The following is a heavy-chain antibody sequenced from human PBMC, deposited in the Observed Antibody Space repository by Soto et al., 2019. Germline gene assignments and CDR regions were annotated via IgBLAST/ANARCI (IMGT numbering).Heavy chain of an antibody. J-gene: IGHJ6*02. Sequence: QLQLQESGPGLVKPSETRYLTCTVSGGSISSSSYYWGWIRQPPGKGLEWIGSIYYSGSTYYNPSLKSLVTISVDTSKNQFSLKLSSVTAADTAVYYCARHRTTVTTFQYGMDVWGQGTTVTVSS. V-gene: IGHV4-39*01. CDR1: GGSISSSSYY. CDR3: ARHRTTVTTFQYGMDV. CDR2: IYYSGST. D-gene: IGHD4-17*01.